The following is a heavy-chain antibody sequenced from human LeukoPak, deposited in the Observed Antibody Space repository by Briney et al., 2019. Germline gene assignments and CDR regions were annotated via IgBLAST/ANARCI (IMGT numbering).Heavy chain of an antibody. CDR2: IYYSGST. D-gene: IGHD3-9*01. J-gene: IGHJ6*02. V-gene: IGHV4-59*01. CDR3: AGEGYDILTGYYYGMDV. CDR1: GGSISSYY. Sequence: PSETLSLTCTVSGGSISSYYWSWIRQPPGKGLEWIGYIYYSGSTNYNPSLKSRVTISVDTSKNQFSLKLSSVTAADTAVYYCAGEGYDILTGYYYGMDVWGQGTTVTVSS.